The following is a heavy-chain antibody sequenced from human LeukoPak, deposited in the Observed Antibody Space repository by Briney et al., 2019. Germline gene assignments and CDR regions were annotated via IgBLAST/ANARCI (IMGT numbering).Heavy chain of an antibody. CDR2: INPNSGGT. Sequence: ASVKVSCKASGYTFTGYYMHWARQAPGQGLEWMGWINPNSGGTNYAQKFQGRVTMTRDTSISTAYMELSRLRSDDTAVYYCARLSDGYNSHCYWGQGTLVTVSS. D-gene: IGHD5-12*01. CDR3: ARLSDGYNSHCY. V-gene: IGHV1-2*02. J-gene: IGHJ4*02. CDR1: GYTFTGYY.